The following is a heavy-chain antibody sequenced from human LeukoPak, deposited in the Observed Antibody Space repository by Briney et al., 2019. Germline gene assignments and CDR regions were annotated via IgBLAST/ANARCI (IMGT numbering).Heavy chain of an antibody. CDR2: ISGHQGNT. V-gene: IGHV1-18*01. Sequence: ASVKVSCKASGYTFGTYGISWVRQAPGQGLEWMGRISGHQGNTKYAQKFQGRVTMTIDTSTSTAYMELRSLRSDDTAIYFCARSSLGTITAGPFDYWGQGTLVAVSS. J-gene: IGHJ4*02. D-gene: IGHD5-12*01. CDR1: GYTFGTYG. CDR3: ARSSLGTITAGPFDY.